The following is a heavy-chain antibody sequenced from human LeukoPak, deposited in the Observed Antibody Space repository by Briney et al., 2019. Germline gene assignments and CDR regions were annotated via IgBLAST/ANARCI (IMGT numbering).Heavy chain of an antibody. V-gene: IGHV3-48*01. CDR3: ARASPTYYYDSSGYSNFDY. J-gene: IGHJ4*02. D-gene: IGHD3-22*01. CDR2: ISSSSTI. CDR1: GFTFSSYS. Sequence: GGSLRLSCAASGFTFSSYSMNWVRQAPGKGLEWVSYISSSSTIYYADSVKGRFTISRDNAKNSLYLQMNSLRAEDTAVYYCARASPTYYYDSSGYSNFDYWGRGTLVTVSS.